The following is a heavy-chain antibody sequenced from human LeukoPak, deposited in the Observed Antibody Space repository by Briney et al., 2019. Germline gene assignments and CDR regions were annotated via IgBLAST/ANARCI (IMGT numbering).Heavy chain of an antibody. D-gene: IGHD3-9*01. CDR2: IYYSGST. Sequence: SETLSLTCTVSGGSISSYYWSWIRQPPGKGLEWIGYIYYSGSTNYNPSLKSRVTISVDTSKNQFSLKLSSVTAADTAVYYCARLSRGRYFDWLLPKYYFDYWGQGTLVTVSS. CDR3: ARLSRGRYFDWLLPKYYFDY. J-gene: IGHJ4*02. CDR1: GGSISSYY. V-gene: IGHV4-59*12.